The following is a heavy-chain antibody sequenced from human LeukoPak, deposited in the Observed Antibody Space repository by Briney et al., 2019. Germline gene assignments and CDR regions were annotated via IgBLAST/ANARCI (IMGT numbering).Heavy chain of an antibody. CDR2: ISSSSSYI. CDR3: ARLDMLRLQDY. V-gene: IGHV3-21*01. D-gene: IGHD5-12*01. CDR1: GFTFSSYS. J-gene: IGHJ4*02. Sequence: LGGSLRLSCAASGFTFSSYSMNWVRQAPGKGLEWVSSISSSSSYIYYADSVKGRFTISRDNAKNSLYLQMNSLRAEDTAVYYCARLDMLRLQDYWGQGTLVTVSS.